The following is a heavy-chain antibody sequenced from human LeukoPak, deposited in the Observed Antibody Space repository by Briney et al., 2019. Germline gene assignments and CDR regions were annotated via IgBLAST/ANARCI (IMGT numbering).Heavy chain of an antibody. V-gene: IGHV4-59*08. D-gene: IGHD1-26*01. J-gene: IGHJ3*02. CDR2: IYYSGST. CDR3: TRHDPIVGTPDAFDI. Sequence: SETLSLTCTVSGGSISSYYWSWIRQPPGKGLEWIAYIYYSGSTDYNPSLKSRVTISLDTSKNQFSLKLSSVTAADTAVYHCTRHDPIVGTPDAFDIWGQGTMVTVSS. CDR1: GGSISSYY.